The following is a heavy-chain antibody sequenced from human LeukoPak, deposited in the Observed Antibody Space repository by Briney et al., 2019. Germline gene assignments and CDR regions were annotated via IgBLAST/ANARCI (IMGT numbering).Heavy chain of an antibody. CDR2: ISSSSSYT. D-gene: IGHD5-12*01. CDR3: ARGGYSGYDWVDY. CDR1: GFTFSDYY. V-gene: IGHV3-11*05. Sequence: GGSLRLSCAASGFTFSDYYMSRIRQAPGKGLEWVSYISSSSSYTNYADSVKGRFTISRDNAKNSLYLQMNSLRAEDTAVYYCARGGYSGYDWVDYWGQGTLVTVSS. J-gene: IGHJ4*02.